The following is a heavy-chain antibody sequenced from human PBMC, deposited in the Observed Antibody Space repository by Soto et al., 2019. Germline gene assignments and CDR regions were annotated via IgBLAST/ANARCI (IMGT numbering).Heavy chain of an antibody. J-gene: IGHJ5*02. D-gene: IGHD3-10*02. Sequence: SDTLSLTWSVSGSSINSSGYYWGWIRQPPGKGLEWIGSVEYGGSTYDNPSLKSRVTLSADTSKNQFSLKLTSVTAADTAIYYCARHVRGAVTMNWFDPWGHGTLVTVSS. CDR1: GSSINSSGYY. CDR3: ARHVRGAVTMNWFDP. V-gene: IGHV4-39*01. CDR2: VEYGGST.